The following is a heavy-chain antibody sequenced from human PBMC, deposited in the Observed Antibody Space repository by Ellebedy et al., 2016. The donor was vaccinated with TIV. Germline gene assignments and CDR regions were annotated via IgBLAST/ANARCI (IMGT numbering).Heavy chain of an antibody. CDR2: INPNGGGT. CDR1: GYAFTDYY. V-gene: IGHV1-2*02. CDR3: ARERVTEVDD. J-gene: IGHJ4*02. Sequence: ASVKVSCXASGYAFTDYYIHWARHAPGQGLEWMGWINPNGGGTTSAQKFHGRVTVTGDSSISTAYIELSGLTSDDSAVYYCARERVTEVDDWGQGTLCTVSS.